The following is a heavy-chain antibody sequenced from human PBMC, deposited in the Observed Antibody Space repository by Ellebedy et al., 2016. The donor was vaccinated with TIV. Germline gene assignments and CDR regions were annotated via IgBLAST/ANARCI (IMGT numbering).Heavy chain of an antibody. D-gene: IGHD3-10*01. V-gene: IGHV4-39*01. CDR1: GDSISNSNYY. Sequence: PLETLSLTCSVSGDSISNSNYYWGWVRQSPGKGLEWIGSFSYKGYTYYNPSLKSRATVSGDTSKNQFSLKLTSVTAADTAVYYCARQPPLNVMVRGVIYFDSWGQGTLVTVSS. CDR3: ARQPPLNVMVRGVIYFDS. J-gene: IGHJ4*02. CDR2: FSYKGYT.